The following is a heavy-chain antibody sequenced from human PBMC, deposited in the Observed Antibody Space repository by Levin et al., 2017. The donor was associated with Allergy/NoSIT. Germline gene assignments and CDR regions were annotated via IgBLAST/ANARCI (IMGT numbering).Heavy chain of an antibody. V-gene: IGHV3-48*01. D-gene: IGHD5-18*01. J-gene: IGHJ4*02. CDR3: ARDDGGYSLGC. CDR1: GFTFSGYT. Sequence: GGSLRLSCAASGFTFSGYTMNWVRQAPGKGLEWVSYISSSSSTIYYADSVKGRFTISRDNAKNSLYLQMNSLRVEDTAVYYCARDDGGYSLGCWDQGTLVTVSS. CDR2: ISSSSSTI.